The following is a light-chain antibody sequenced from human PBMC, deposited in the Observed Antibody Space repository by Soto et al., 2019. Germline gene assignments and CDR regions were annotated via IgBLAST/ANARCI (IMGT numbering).Light chain of an antibody. CDR1: QSISSY. V-gene: IGKV3-11*01. Sequence: EIVLTQSPVTLSLSPGEGATLSCRASQSISSYLAWYQQKPGQTPRLLIYDASNRATGVPGRFSGSGSGTDFTLTISSLEPEDFAVYYCQQRSNWPRTFGQGTKLEIK. CDR3: QQRSNWPRT. J-gene: IGKJ2*01. CDR2: DAS.